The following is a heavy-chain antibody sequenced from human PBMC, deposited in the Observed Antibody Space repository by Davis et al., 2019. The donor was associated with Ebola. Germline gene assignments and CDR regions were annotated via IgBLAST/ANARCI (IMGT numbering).Heavy chain of an antibody. Sequence: ASVKVSCKASGYTFTSYGITWVRQAPGQGLEWMGWINPHNGNTNYAQNVQGRVTMTTDTSTSTAYMELRSLRSDDTAVYYCARSVAGPPGWFDPWGQGTLVTVSS. J-gene: IGHJ5*02. CDR2: INPHNGNT. CDR1: GYTFTSYG. CDR3: ARSVAGPPGWFDP. V-gene: IGHV1-18*04. D-gene: IGHD6-19*01.